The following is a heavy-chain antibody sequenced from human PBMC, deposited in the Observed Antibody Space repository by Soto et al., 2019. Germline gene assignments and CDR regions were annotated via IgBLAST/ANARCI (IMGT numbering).Heavy chain of an antibody. CDR1: GDSVSSNSAV. J-gene: IGHJ4*02. D-gene: IGHD2-15*01. V-gene: IGHV6-1*01. CDR3: VRELKVIRATRGPYDY. CDR2: TYYRSKWYN. Sequence: PSQTLSLTCAISGDSVSSNSAVWNWIRQSPSRGLEWLGRTYYRSKWYNDSALFVQSRITINPDTSKNQFSLQLNSVTPEDTAVYYCVRELKVIRATRGPYDYWGPGTLVTVSS.